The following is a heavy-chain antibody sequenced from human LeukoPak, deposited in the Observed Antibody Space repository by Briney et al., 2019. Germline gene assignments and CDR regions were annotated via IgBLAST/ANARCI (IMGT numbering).Heavy chain of an antibody. D-gene: IGHD3-10*01. CDR1: GYSISSGYY. V-gene: IGHV4-38-2*02. CDR2: IYHSGST. Sequence: PSETLSLTCSVSGYSISSGYYWGWIRQPPGKGLEWIGSIYHSGSTYYNTSLKSRVTISVDTSKNQFSLKLNSVTAADTAVYYCARESGSYSNAFDIWGQGTMVTVSS. J-gene: IGHJ3*02. CDR3: ARESGSYSNAFDI.